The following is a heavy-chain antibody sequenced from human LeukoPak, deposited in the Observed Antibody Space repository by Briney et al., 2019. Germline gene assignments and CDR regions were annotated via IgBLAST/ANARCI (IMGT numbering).Heavy chain of an antibody. V-gene: IGHV1-18*01. D-gene: IGHD2-2*01. Sequence: ASVKLSCKASGYTFTSYCISWVRQAPGQGLEWMGWISAYNGNTNYAQKLQGRVTMTTDTSTSTAYMELRSLRSDDTAVYYCAREGGSYCSSTSCYFDPWGQGTLVTVSS. J-gene: IGHJ5*02. CDR2: ISAYNGNT. CDR3: AREGGSYCSSTSCYFDP. CDR1: GYTFTSYC.